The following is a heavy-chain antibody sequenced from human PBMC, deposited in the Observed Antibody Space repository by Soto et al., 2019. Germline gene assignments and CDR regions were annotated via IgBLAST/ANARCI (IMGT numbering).Heavy chain of an antibody. CDR2: ISAYNGNT. Sequence: QVQLVQSGAEVKKPGASVKVSCKASGYTFTSYGISWVRQAPGQGLEWMGWISAYNGNTNYAQKLQGRVTMTTDTSTSKAYMELRSLRSDDTAVYYCARDQEEYCSGGSCSFDYWGQGTLVTVSS. V-gene: IGHV1-18*01. CDR1: GYTFTSYG. D-gene: IGHD2-15*01. CDR3: ARDQEEYCSGGSCSFDY. J-gene: IGHJ4*02.